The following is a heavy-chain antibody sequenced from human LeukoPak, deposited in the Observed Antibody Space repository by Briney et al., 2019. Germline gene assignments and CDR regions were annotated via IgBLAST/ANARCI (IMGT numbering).Heavy chain of an antibody. J-gene: IGHJ4*02. V-gene: IGHV3-30*18. CDR3: AKIYDSSGYYSYFDY. CDR1: GFTFSSYG. CDR2: ISYDGSNK. D-gene: IGHD3-22*01. Sequence: GGSLRLSCAASGFTFSSYGMPWVRQAPGRGLEWVAVISYDGSNKYYADSVKGRFTISRDNSKNTLYLQMNSLRAEDTAVYYCAKIYDSSGYYSYFDYWGQGTLVTISS.